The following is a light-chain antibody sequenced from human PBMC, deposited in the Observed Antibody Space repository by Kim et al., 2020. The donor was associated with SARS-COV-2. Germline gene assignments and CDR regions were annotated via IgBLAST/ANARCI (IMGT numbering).Light chain of an antibody. J-gene: IGLJ1*01. CDR3: NSRDSGTNHYV. Sequence: SSALTQDPTVSVALGQTVGITCQGDSLRNYYASWYQQKPGQAPVLVIYGKNNRPSGIPDRFSGSSSGNTASLTITGAQAEDEADYYCNSRDSGTNHYVFG. CDR2: GKN. V-gene: IGLV3-19*01. CDR1: SLRNYY.